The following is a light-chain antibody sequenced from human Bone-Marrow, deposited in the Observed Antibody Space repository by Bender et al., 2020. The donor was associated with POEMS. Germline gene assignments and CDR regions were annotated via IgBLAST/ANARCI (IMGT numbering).Light chain of an antibody. CDR3: QTWDSTNDVV. J-gene: IGLJ2*01. Sequence: SYELTQPPSVSVSPGQTATITCSGSKLGDKYVSWYQQMPGQSPVLVIYHDAKRPSGIPERFSGSNSENTATLTITGAQAMDEADYYCQTWDSTNDVVFGGGTKLTVL. V-gene: IGLV3-1*01. CDR2: HDA. CDR1: KLGDKY.